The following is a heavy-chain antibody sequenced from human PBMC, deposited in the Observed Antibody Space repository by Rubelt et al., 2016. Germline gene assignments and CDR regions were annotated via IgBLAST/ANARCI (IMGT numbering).Heavy chain of an antibody. D-gene: IGHD1-14*01. CDR1: GFSLNTIGVG. V-gene: IGHV2-5*01. CDR2: LYWNDDK. J-gene: IGHJ4*02. Sequence: ITLKESGPTLVRPTQTLTLTCTFSGFSLNTIGVGVGWIRQPPGKALEWLAVLYWNDDKRYSPSMESRLTITKDTSKNQVVLTMPTRDPLDTATYYCAHCRETEIFDFWGQGTLVTVSS. CDR3: AHCRETEIFDF.